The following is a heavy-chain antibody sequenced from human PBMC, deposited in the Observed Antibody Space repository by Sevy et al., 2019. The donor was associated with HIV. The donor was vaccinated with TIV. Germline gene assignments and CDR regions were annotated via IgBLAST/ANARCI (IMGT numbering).Heavy chain of an antibody. CDR1: GGSISNNNYY. D-gene: IGHD3-3*01. J-gene: IGHJ5*02. V-gene: IGHV4-39*01. Sequence: SETLSLACTVSGGSISNNNYYWVWIRQRPGKGLEWIDSIYYNGRAYYNPSLKSRVTIYVDTSKNQFSLRLTSVTAADTAVYYCARLTIFGVLTENWFDPWGQGTLVTVSS. CDR2: IYYNGRA. CDR3: ARLTIFGVLTENWFDP.